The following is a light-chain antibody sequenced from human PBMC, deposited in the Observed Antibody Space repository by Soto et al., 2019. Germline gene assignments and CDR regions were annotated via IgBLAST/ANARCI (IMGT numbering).Light chain of an antibody. CDR2: GAS. Sequence: EIVLTQSPGTLSLSPGERATLSCRASQSVSSSYLAWYQQKPGQAPRLLIYGASSRATGIPDRFSGDGSGTDFTLTISRLEPEDFAVYYCQHHCRTPPRTFGQGTKVEIQ. V-gene: IGKV3-20*01. CDR1: QSVSSSY. J-gene: IGKJ1*01. CDR3: QHHCRTPPRT.